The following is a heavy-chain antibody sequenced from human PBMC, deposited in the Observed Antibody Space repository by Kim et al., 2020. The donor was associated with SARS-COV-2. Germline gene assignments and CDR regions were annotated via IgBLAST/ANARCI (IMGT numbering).Heavy chain of an antibody. CDR3: ARGFTMIVVLSSWYFDL. D-gene: IGHD3-22*01. V-gene: IGHV3-48*02. Sequence: VKGRFTISRDNAKNSLYLQMNSLRDEDTAVYYCARGFTMIVVLSSWYFDLWGRGTLVTVSS. J-gene: IGHJ2*01.